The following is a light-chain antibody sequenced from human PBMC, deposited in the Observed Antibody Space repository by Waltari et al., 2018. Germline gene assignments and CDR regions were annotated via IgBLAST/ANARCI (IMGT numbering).Light chain of an antibody. CDR2: GAY. Sequence: EIVLTQSPATLSLSPGERATLSCRASQSVSSSLAWYQQKPGQAPRLLIYGAYSRATGIPDRFSGSGSGTDFTLTISSLEPEDFAVYSCQQYSNWPYSFGQGTKVEIK. CDR1: QSVSSS. V-gene: IGKV3-15*01. CDR3: QQYSNWPYS. J-gene: IGKJ2*03.